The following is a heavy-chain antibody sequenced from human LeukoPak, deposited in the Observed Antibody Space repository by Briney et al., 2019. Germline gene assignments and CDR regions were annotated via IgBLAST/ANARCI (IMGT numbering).Heavy chain of an antibody. V-gene: IGHV3-7*01. CDR2: IKQDGSEK. J-gene: IGHJ4*02. CDR3: ARGPMGYYDSNGYDS. D-gene: IGHD3-22*01. CDR1: RFSFSSDL. Sequence: RRPLRLSCAPSRFSFSSDLTSAVRQAPGKGLEWVANIKQDGSEKYYVVSVKGRFTISRDNAKNSLYLQMNSLRAEDTAVYYCARGPMGYYDSNGYDSWGQGTLVTVST.